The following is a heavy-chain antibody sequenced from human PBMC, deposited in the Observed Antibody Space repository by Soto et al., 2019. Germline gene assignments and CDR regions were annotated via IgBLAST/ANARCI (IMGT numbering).Heavy chain of an antibody. CDR3: ARGGPYCSSTSCPRDY. Sequence: QVQLQQWGAGLLKPSETLSLTCAVYGGSFSGYYWSWIRQPPGKGLEWIGEINHSGSTNYNPSLRSRVTISVDTSKHQFSLKLSSVTAADTAVYYCARGGPYCSSTSCPRDYWGQGTLVTVSS. CDR2: INHSGST. V-gene: IGHV4-34*01. CDR1: GGSFSGYY. J-gene: IGHJ4*02. D-gene: IGHD2-2*01.